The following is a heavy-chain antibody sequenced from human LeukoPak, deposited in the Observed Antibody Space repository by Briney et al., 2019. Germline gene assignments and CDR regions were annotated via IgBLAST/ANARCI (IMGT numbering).Heavy chain of an antibody. V-gene: IGHV4-34*01. D-gene: IGHD4-17*01. J-gene: IGHJ4*02. Sequence: SETLSLTCAVYGGSFSGYYWSWIRQPPGKGLEWIGEINHSGSTNYNPSLKSRVTISVDTSKNQFSLKLSSVTAADTAVYYCAREGDYGLGYWGQGTLVTVFS. CDR1: GGSFSGYY. CDR2: INHSGST. CDR3: AREGDYGLGY.